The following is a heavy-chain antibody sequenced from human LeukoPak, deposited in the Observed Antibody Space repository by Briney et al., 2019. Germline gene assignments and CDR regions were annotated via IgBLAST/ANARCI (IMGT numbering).Heavy chain of an antibody. J-gene: IGHJ4*02. D-gene: IGHD5-24*01. CDR1: GLTFSDYS. Sequence: GGSLRLSCAASGLTFSDYSMTWVRQAPGKGLFWVSGISAGGGSTYYADSVKGRFTISRDNSRNTLYLQMNSLRAEDAAVYYCARMRDGYMGRYYFDYWGQGTLVTVSS. CDR2: ISAGGGST. CDR3: ARMRDGYMGRYYFDY. V-gene: IGHV3-23*01.